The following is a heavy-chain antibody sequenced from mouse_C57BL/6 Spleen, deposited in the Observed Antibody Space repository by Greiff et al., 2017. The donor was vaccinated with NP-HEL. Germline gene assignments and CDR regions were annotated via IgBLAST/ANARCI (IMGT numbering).Heavy chain of an antibody. CDR2: ISSGGSYT. D-gene: IGHD2-4*01. J-gene: IGHJ1*03. CDR3: ASYYDYDGYFDV. Sequence: EVMLVESGGDLVKPGGSLKLSCAASGFTFSSYGMSWVRQTPDKRLEWVATISSGGSYTYYPDSVKGRFTISRDNDKNTLYLQRSSLKTEDTAMYYCASYYDYDGYFDVWGTGTTVTVSS. CDR1: GFTFSSYG. V-gene: IGHV5-6*01.